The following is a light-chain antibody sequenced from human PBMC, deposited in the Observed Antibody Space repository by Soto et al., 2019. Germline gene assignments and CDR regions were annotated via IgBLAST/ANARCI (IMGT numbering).Light chain of an antibody. CDR1: QSVSSN. V-gene: IGKV3-15*01. CDR2: GAS. J-gene: IGKJ1*01. CDR3: QQYNKWPWT. Sequence: EIVMTQSPATLSVSPGERATLSCRASQSVSSNLAWYQQKPGQAPRLLIYGASPGATGIPARFSGSGSGSVFTLTISSLQSEDFGVYYCQQYNKWPWTFGQGTKVDIK.